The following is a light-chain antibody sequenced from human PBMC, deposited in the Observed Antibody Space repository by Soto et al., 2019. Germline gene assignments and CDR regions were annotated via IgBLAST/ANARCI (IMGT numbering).Light chain of an antibody. CDR1: QSISTW. CDR3: QQYSSYSPLT. Sequence: DIQMTQSPSTLSASGGDIVTITCRASQSISTWLAWYQQKPGKAPKLLIYKASGLENGVPARFSGSGSGTDFTLPISSREPDDFATYCCQQYSSYSPLTFGGGTKVEIK. J-gene: IGKJ4*01. V-gene: IGKV1-5*03. CDR2: KAS.